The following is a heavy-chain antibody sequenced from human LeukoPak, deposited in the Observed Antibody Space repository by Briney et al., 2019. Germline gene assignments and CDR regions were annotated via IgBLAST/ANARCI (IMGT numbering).Heavy chain of an antibody. Sequence: GGSLRLSCAASGFTFSSYSMNWVRQAPGKGLEWVSSISSSSSYIYYADSVKGRFTISRDNAKNSLYLQMNSLRAEDTAVYYCARDRSPPAILQFYYYYYMDVWGKGTTVTVSS. CDR3: ARDRSPPAILQFYYYYYMDV. CDR1: GFTFSSYS. CDR2: ISSSSSYI. V-gene: IGHV3-21*01. J-gene: IGHJ6*03. D-gene: IGHD5-24*01.